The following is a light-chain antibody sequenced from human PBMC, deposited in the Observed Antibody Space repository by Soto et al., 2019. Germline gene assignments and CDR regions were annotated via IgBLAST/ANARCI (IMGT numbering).Light chain of an antibody. CDR3: QQYNRWPRA. Sequence: EIVMTHSPATLSVSPGERATLSCRASQSVSSSYLAWYQQKPGQAPRLLIYAAYSRATGIPDRFSGSGSGTDFTLTISSLQSVDFAVYYCQQYNRWPRAFGQGTKVDIK. CDR2: AAY. CDR1: QSVSSSY. J-gene: IGKJ1*01. V-gene: IGKV3D-15*01.